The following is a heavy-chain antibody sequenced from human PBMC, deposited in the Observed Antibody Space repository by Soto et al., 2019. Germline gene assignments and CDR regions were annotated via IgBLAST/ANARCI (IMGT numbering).Heavy chain of an antibody. CDR2: IYYSGST. CDR3: ARIYSGYDSFDY. V-gene: IGHV4-59*01. J-gene: IGHJ4*02. CDR1: GGSISSYY. Sequence: SETLSLSCTVSGGSISSYYWSWIRQPPGKGLEWIGYIYYSGSTNYNPSLKSRVTISVDTSKNQFSLKLSSVTAADTAVHYCARIYSGYDSFDYWGQGTLVTVSS. D-gene: IGHD5-12*01.